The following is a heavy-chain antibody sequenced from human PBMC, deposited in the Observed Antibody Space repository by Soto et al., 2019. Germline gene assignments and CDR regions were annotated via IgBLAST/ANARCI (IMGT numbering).Heavy chain of an antibody. CDR2: ISGSGGST. Sequence: GSLRLSCAASGFTFSSYAMSWVRQAPGKGLEWVSAISGSGGSTYYADSVKGRFTISRDNSKNTLYLQMNSLRAEDTAVYYCAKRLGYCSGGSCWGAFDIWGQGTMVTVSS. CDR1: GFTFSSYA. CDR3: AKRLGYCSGGSCWGAFDI. J-gene: IGHJ3*02. D-gene: IGHD2-15*01. V-gene: IGHV3-23*01.